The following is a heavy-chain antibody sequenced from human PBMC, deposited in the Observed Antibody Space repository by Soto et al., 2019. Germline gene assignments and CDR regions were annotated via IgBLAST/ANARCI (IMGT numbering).Heavy chain of an antibody. Sequence: ASVKVSCKASGYTFTTYYMHWVRQAPGQGLEWMGWINPNSGGTNYAQKFQGRVTMTRDTSISTAYMELSRLRSDDTAVYYCAREYSNYPYYYYGMDVWGQGTTVTVSS. D-gene: IGHD4-4*01. J-gene: IGHJ6*02. V-gene: IGHV1-2*02. CDR3: AREYSNYPYYYYGMDV. CDR2: INPNSGGT. CDR1: GYTFTTYY.